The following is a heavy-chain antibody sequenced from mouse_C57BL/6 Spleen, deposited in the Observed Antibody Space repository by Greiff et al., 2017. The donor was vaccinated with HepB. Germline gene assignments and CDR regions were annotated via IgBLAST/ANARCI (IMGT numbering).Heavy chain of an antibody. V-gene: IGHV1-82*01. CDR1: GYAFSSSW. J-gene: IGHJ2*01. D-gene: IGHD1-1*01. CDR3: AREGIRITTVVALDY. CDR2: IYPGDGDT. Sequence: VQGVESGPELVKPGASVKISCKASGYAFSSSWMNWVKQRPGKGLEWIGRIYPGDGDTNYNGKFKGKATLTADKSSSTAYMQLSSLTSEDSAVYFCAREGIRITTVVALDYWGQGTTLTVSS.